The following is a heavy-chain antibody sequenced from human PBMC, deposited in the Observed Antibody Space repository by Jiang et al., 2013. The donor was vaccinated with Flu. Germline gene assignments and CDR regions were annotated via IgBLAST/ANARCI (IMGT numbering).Heavy chain of an antibody. D-gene: IGHD3-22*01. CDR2: IIPIFGTA. V-gene: IGHV1-69*01. J-gene: IGHJ6*02. CDR1: GGTFSSYA. CDR3: ARAGIVVALGYYYYGMDV. Sequence: VQLVESGAEVKKPGSSVKVSCKASGGTFSSYAISWVRQAPGQGLEWMGGIIPIFGTANYAQKFQGRVTITADESTSTAYMELSSLRSEDTAVYYCARAGIVVALGYYYYGMDVWGQGTTVTVSS.